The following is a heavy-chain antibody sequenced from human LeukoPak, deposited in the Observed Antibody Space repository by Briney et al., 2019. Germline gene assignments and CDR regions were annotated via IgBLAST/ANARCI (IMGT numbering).Heavy chain of an antibody. CDR1: GGSFSGYY. J-gene: IGHJ6*02. V-gene: IGHV4-34*01. CDR3: ARGPNSSWYYYYGMDV. CDR2: INHSGST. D-gene: IGHD6-13*01. Sequence: PSETLSLTCAVYGGSFSGYYWSWIRQPPGKGLEWIGEINHSGSTNYNPSLKSRVTISVDTSKNQFSLKLSSVTAADTAVYYCARGPNSSWYYYYGMDVWGQGTTVTVSS.